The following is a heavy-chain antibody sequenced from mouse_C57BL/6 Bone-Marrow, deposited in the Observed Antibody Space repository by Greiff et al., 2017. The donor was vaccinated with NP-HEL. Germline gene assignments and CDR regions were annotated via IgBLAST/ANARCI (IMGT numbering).Heavy chain of an antibody. Sequence: QVQLKQPGAELVRPGSSVKLSCKASGYTFTSYWMDWVKQRPGQGLEWIGNIYPSDSETHYNQKFKDKATLTVDKSSSTAYMQLSSLTSEDSAVYYCARNYGSSESYWGQGTTLTVSS. D-gene: IGHD1-1*01. J-gene: IGHJ2*01. V-gene: IGHV1-61*01. CDR2: IYPSDSET. CDR3: ARNYGSSESY. CDR1: GYTFTSYW.